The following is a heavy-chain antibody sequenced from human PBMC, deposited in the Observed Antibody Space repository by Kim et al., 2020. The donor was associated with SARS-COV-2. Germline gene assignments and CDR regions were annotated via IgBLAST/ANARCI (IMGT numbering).Heavy chain of an antibody. V-gene: IGHV3-23*01. J-gene: IGHJ4*02. CDR3: AKDGSVTIFGVVIKYYFDY. D-gene: IGHD3-3*01. CDR2: ISGSGGST. Sequence: GGSLRLSCAASGFTFSSYAMSWVRQAPGKGLEWVSAISGSGGSTYYADSVKGRFTISRDNSKNTLYLQMNSLRAEDTAVYYCAKDGSVTIFGVVIKYYFDYWGQGTLVTVSS. CDR1: GFTFSSYA.